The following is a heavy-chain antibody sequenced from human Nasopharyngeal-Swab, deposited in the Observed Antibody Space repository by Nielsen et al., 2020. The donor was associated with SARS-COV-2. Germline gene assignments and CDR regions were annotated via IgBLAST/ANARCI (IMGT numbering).Heavy chain of an antibody. V-gene: IGHV1-46*01. CDR3: AREIVGADQQNNWFDP. J-gene: IGHJ5*02. CDR2: INPSGGST. D-gene: IGHD1-26*01. CDR1: RYTFTSYY. Sequence: ASVKVSCKASRYTFTSYYMHWVRQAPGQGLEWMGIINPSGGSTSYAQKFQGRVTMTRDTSTSTVYMELSSLRSEDTAVYYCAREIVGADQQNNWFDPWGQGTLVTVSS.